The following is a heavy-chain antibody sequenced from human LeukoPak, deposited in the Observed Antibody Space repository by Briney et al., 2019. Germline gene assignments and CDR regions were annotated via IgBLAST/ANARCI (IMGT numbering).Heavy chain of an antibody. V-gene: IGHV3-74*01. Sequence: GGSLRLSCAASGFTFRSYWMHWVRQAPGKGLVWVLRINIDGSSGSYADSVEGRFTISRDNAKNTVYLQMNSLRAEDTAVYYCTGEVSGSLYFDYWGQGTLVTVSS. CDR1: GFTFRSYW. J-gene: IGHJ4*02. CDR2: INIDGSSG. D-gene: IGHD1-26*01. CDR3: TGEVSGSLYFDY.